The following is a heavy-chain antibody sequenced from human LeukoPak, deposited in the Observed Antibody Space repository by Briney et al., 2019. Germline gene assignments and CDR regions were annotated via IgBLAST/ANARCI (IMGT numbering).Heavy chain of an antibody. Sequence: PSETLSLTCTVSGASISASYWSWIRQSPGKGLEWIGYIYYTGISKYNPSLTSRVTISLDTTKNEVSLRLTSVTAADTAVYYCTKNAGRGRPSGLWGQGTLVTVSS. CDR1: GASISASY. CDR3: TKNAGRGRPSGL. V-gene: IGHV4-59*03. D-gene: IGHD3-3*01. J-gene: IGHJ4*02. CDR2: IYYTGIS.